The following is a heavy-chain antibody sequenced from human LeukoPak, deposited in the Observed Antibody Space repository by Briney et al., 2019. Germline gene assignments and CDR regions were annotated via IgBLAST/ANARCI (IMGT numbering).Heavy chain of an antibody. CDR2: IWYDGSNK. CDR3: ARGKVRGKFDY. CDR1: GFTFSSYG. Sequence: GRSLRLSCAASGFTFSSYGMHWVRQAPGKGLEWVAVIWYDGSNKYYADSVKGRFTISRDNSKNTLYPQMNSLRAEDTAVYYCARGKVRGKFDYWGQGTLVTVSS. J-gene: IGHJ4*02. D-gene: IGHD3-10*01. V-gene: IGHV3-33*01.